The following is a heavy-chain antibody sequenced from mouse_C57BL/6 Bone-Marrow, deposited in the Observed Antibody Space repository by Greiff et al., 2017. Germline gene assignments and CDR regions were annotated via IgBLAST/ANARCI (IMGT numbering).Heavy chain of an antibody. V-gene: IGHV1-18*01. D-gene: IGHD1-1*01. Sequence: VQLKESGPELVKPGASVKIPCKASGYTFTDYNMDWVKQSHGKSLEWIGDINPNNGGTIYNQKFKGKATLTVDKSSSTAYMELRSLTSEDTAVYYCARSYYGSSSDGYFDVWGTGTTVTVSS. CDR2: INPNNGGT. CDR1: GYTFTDYN. J-gene: IGHJ1*03. CDR3: ARSYYGSSSDGYFDV.